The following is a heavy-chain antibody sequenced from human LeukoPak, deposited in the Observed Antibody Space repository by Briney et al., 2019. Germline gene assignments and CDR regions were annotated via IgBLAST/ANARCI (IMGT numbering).Heavy chain of an antibody. V-gene: IGHV3-7*01. Sequence: PGGSLRLSCAASGFTFSSYWMIWVRQAPGKGLEWVANMKGDGSEKHYEDSVKGRFTISRDNAKNLLYLQMNSLRAEDTAVYYCARPRYTAAYDLWGQGTMVTVSS. D-gene: IGHD3-16*02. CDR1: GFTFSSYW. J-gene: IGHJ3*01. CDR3: ARPRYTAAYDL. CDR2: MKGDGSEK.